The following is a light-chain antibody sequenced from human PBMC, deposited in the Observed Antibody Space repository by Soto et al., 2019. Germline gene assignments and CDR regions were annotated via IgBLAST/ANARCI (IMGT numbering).Light chain of an antibody. CDR2: EVD. CDR3: TSYATGDTFP. V-gene: IGLV2-8*01. J-gene: IGLJ2*01. Sequence: QSALTQPASVSGSPGQSITISCTGTNSDIGGYNWVSWYQHHPGKVPKLLIYEVDKRPSGVPDRFSGSKSGNTASLTVSGLQAEDEADYYCTSYATGDTFPFGGGTKLTVL. CDR1: NSDIGGYNW.